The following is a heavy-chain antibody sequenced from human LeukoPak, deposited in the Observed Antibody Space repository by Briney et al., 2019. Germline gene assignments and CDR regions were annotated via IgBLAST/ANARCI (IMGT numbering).Heavy chain of an antibody. V-gene: IGHV4-59*01. CDR1: GGSISSYY. Sequence: SETLSLTCTVSGGSISSYYWSWIRQPPGKGLEWIGYIYYSGSTNYNPSLKSRVTISVDTSKNQFSLKLSSVTAADTAVYYCARSTNFVIAAAWGQGTLVTVSS. CDR2: IYYSGST. CDR3: ARSTNFVIAAA. D-gene: IGHD6-13*01. J-gene: IGHJ4*02.